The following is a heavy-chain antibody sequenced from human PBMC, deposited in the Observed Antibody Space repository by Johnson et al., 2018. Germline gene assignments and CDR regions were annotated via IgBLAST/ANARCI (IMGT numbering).Heavy chain of an antibody. D-gene: IGHD4/OR15-4a*01. V-gene: IGHV3-23*04. CDR1: GFTFSSYA. Sequence: VQLVQSGGGLIQXGGSLRLSCTASGFTFSSYAISWVRQTPGKGLEWVSSITCSGRSTYYADSVKGRFTISRDNSKNTAFLQVNSLRAEATASYFRAKDWRGRAGQHAEYLQHWGQGTLVTVSS. J-gene: IGHJ1*01. CDR2: ITCSGRST. CDR3: AKDWRGRAGQHAEYLQH.